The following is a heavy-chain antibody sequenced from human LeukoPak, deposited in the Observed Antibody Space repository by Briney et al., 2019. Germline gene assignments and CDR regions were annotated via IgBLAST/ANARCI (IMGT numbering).Heavy chain of an antibody. D-gene: IGHD2-21*02. CDR2: ISNGAHSI. J-gene: IGHJ4*02. V-gene: IGHV3-48*03. CDR1: GFTFSSFE. Sequence: GGSLRLSCAASGFTFSSFEMNWVRQAPGKGLEWISYISNGAHSIFYADSVKGRFTVSRDDAENSLYLQMNSLSAEDTAVYYCAGEILHSGGDCLDYWGQGTLVTVSS. CDR3: AGEILHSGGDCLDY.